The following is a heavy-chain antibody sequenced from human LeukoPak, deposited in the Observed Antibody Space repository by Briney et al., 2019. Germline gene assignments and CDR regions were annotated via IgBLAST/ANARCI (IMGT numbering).Heavy chain of an antibody. Sequence: PGGSLRLSCSVSGFTFSTYVMHWVRQAPGKGLEYVSAISSNGDNTYYADSVKGRFTISRDHSKNTLSLQMSSLRADDTAVYYCVRGTGYWGQGTLVTVSS. CDR1: GFTFSTYV. CDR3: VRGTGY. V-gene: IGHV3-64D*06. J-gene: IGHJ4*02. CDR2: ISSNGDNT.